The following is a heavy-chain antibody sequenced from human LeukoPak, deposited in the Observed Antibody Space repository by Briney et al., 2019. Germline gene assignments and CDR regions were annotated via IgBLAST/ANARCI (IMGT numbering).Heavy chain of an antibody. Sequence: GGSLRLSCAASGFSISGHYMDWVRQAPGKGLEWVGRSRDKANNYVPEYAASVKDRFSISRGESKNSVYLQMNRLESEDTALYYCARVSSRSQNDFWGQGTPVTVSS. CDR1: GFSISGHY. CDR3: ARVSSRSQNDF. V-gene: IGHV3-72*01. CDR2: SRDKANNYVP. J-gene: IGHJ4*02.